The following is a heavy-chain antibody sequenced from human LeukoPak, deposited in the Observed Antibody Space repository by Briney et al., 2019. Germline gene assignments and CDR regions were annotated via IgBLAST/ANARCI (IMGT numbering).Heavy chain of an antibody. V-gene: IGHV4-39*07. D-gene: IGHD3-9*01. CDR2: IYYSGST. Sequence: PSETLSLTCTVSGGSISSSSYYWGWIRQPPGKGLEWIGSIYYSGSTYYNPSLKSRVTISVDTSKNQFSLKLSSVTAADTAVYYCARHRSYYDILTGYYPNNWFDPWGQGTLVTVSS. CDR3: ARHRSYYDILTGYYPNNWFDP. CDR1: GGSISSSSYY. J-gene: IGHJ5*02.